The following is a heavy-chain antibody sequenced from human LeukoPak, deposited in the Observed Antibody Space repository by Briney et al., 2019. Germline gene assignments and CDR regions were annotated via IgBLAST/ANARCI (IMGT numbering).Heavy chain of an antibody. J-gene: IGHJ6*03. Sequence: SETLSLTCAVYGGSLSGYYWNWIRQPPGKGLEWIGEINHSGSTSYNPSLKIRVSISLDTSKNQISLRLSSVTAADTAVYYCARGGRVYAPIDYYYFMDVWGKGTTVTVSS. CDR1: GGSLSGYY. V-gene: IGHV4-34*01. D-gene: IGHD2-8*01. CDR2: INHSGST. CDR3: ARGGRVYAPIDYYYFMDV.